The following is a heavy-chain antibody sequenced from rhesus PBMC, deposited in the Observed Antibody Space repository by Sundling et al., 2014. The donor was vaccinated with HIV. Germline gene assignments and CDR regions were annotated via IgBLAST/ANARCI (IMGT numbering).Heavy chain of an antibody. CDR1: GGSIGGYY. CDR3: ARSLPGTSGYFDY. V-gene: IGHV4-165*01. D-gene: IGHD1-1*01. Sequence: QVHLQESGPGLVKPSETLSLTCAVSGGSIGGYYWSWIRQPPGKGLEWIGYIVGNSGSTYYNPSLKSRVTISTDTSNNQFSLKLNSVTAADTAVYYCARSLPGTSGYFDYWGQGIRGHRSPQ. J-gene: IGHJ4*01. CDR2: IVGNSGST.